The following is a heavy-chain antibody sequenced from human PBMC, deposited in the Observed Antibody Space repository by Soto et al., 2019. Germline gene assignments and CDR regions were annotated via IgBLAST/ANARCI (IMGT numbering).Heavy chain of an antibody. Sequence: VGSLRLSCSASGFTFSSYAMHWVRQAPGKGLEYVSAISSNGGSTYYADSVKGRFTISRDNSKNTLYLQMSSLRAEDTAVYYCVKDLGDNDYHYYGMDVWGQGTTVTVSS. CDR2: ISSNGGST. D-gene: IGHD4-17*01. CDR1: GFTFSSYA. J-gene: IGHJ6*02. CDR3: VKDLGDNDYHYYGMDV. V-gene: IGHV3-64D*06.